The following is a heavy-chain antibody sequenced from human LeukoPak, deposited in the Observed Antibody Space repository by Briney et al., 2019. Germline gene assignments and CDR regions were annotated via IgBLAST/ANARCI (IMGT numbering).Heavy chain of an antibody. CDR2: ISGSGGST. CDR1: GFTFSSYA. CDR3: AKGYCSSTSCSVDY. J-gene: IGHJ4*02. V-gene: IGHV3-23*01. D-gene: IGHD2-2*01. Sequence: GGPLRLSCAASGFTFSSYAMSWVRQAPGKGLEWVSAISGSGGSTYYADSVKGRFTISRDNSKNTLYLQMNSLRAEDTAVYYCAKGYCSSTSCSVDYWGQGTLVTVSS.